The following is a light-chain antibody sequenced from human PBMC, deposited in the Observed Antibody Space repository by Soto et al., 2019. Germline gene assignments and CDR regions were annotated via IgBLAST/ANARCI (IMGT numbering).Light chain of an antibody. CDR2: SNN. Sequence: QSVLTQPPSASGTPGQRVTISCSGSSSNIGSNTVNWYQQLPGTAPQLLIYSNNQRPSGVPDRFSSSKSGTSASLAISGLQSEDEADYYCAAWDDSLNGQVVFGGGTKVTVL. CDR3: AAWDDSLNGQVV. J-gene: IGLJ2*01. CDR1: SSNIGSNT. V-gene: IGLV1-44*01.